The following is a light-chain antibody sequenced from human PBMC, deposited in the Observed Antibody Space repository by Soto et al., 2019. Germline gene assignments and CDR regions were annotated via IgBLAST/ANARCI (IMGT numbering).Light chain of an antibody. J-gene: IGKJ2*01. CDR1: QSIGNQ. CDR3: HHRDDRPPMYS. CDR2: DAT. V-gene: IGKV3-11*02. Sequence: VLTQSPATLSSPPGARATLSCRASQSIGNQLTWYQQRPGRAPRLLMYDATHRATGVPARFSASGFGRDFSLTISSLEPEDFAVYYCHHRDDRPPMYSFCQGTKLEI.